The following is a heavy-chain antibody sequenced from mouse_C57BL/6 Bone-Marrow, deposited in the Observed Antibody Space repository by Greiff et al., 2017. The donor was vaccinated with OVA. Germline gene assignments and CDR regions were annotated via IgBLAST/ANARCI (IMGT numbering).Heavy chain of an antibody. D-gene: IGHD6-5*01. V-gene: IGHV3-8*01. Sequence: ESGPGLAKPSQTLSLTCSVTGYSIPSDYWNWIRKFPGNKLEYMGYISYSGSTYYNPSLKSRISITRDTSKNQYYLQLNSVTTEDTATYYCARGEPLLCAMDYWGQGTSVTVSS. CDR3: ARGEPLLCAMDY. J-gene: IGHJ4*01. CDR2: ISYSGST. CDR1: GYSIPSDY.